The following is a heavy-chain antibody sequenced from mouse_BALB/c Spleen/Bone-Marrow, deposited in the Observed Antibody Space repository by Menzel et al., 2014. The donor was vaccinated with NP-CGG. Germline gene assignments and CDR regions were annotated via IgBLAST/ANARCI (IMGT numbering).Heavy chain of an antibody. CDR3: ARYDYAMDY. J-gene: IGHJ4*01. CDR2: IAPGSGTT. CDR1: GYTFTNFW. Sequence: DLVKPGASVKLSCKASGYTFTNFWINWIKQRPGQGLEWIGRIAPGSGTTYYNEMFKGKATLTVDTSSSTAYIQLSSLSSEDSAVYFCARYDYAMDYRGQSTPVPDS. V-gene: IGHV1S41*01. D-gene: IGHD2-3*01.